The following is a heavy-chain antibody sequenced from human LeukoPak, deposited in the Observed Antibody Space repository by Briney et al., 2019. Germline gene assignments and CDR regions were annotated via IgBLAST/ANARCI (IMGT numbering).Heavy chain of an antibody. J-gene: IGHJ4*02. CDR3: AKVGGAGSDRDY. CDR2: ISSSGSTI. D-gene: IGHD3-10*01. Sequence: GGSLRLSCAASGFTFSSYEMNRVRQAPGKGLEWVSYISSSGSTIYYADSVKGPFTISSDNVKNSLYLQMNIHKSEDTAVYYGAKVGGAGSDRDYWGQGTLVTVSS. CDR1: GFTFSSYE. V-gene: IGHV3-48*03.